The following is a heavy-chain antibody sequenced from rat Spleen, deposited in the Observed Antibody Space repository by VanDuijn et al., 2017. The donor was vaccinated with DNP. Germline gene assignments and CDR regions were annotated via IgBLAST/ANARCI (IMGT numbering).Heavy chain of an antibody. CDR3: AKDAFDY. J-gene: IGHJ2*01. CDR1: GFNFKDYW. V-gene: IGHV5-20*01. CDR2: IGPNGNIA. Sequence: EVQLVESGGGLVQPGRSLKLSCAASGFNFKDYWMGWVLQAPTKGLEWVASIGPNGNIAYYRDSVKGRFTISRDNAKNTLYLQMESLRSEDTATYYCAKDAFDYWGQGVMVTVSS.